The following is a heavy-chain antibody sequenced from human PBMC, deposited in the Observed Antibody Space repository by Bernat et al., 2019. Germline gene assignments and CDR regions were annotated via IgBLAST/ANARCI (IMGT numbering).Heavy chain of an antibody. J-gene: IGHJ4*02. Sequence: QVQLQESGPGLVKPSETLSLTCTVSGGSITSYYWSWIRQPPGKGLEWIGYIYYSGSTGYNPSLKSRVTISVDTSKNQFSLKLSSVTAADTAVYYCARSRGGSYSYFDYWGQGTLVTVSS. V-gene: IGHV4-59*08. CDR2: IYYSGST. CDR3: ARSRGGSYSYFDY. D-gene: IGHD1-26*01. CDR1: GGSITSYY.